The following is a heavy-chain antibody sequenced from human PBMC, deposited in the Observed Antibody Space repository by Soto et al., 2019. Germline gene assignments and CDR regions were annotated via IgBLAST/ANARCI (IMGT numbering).Heavy chain of an antibody. D-gene: IGHD7-27*01. CDR1: GGTFSSYA. CDR2: IIPIFGTA. J-gene: IGHJ2*01. Sequence: ASVKVSCKASGGTFSSYAISWVRQAPGQGLEWMGGIIPIFGTANYAQKFQGRVTITADKSTSTAYMELSSLRSEDTAVYYCASHQGVNWGSEWYFDLWGPGTLVTVSS. V-gene: IGHV1-69*06. CDR3: ASHQGVNWGSEWYFDL.